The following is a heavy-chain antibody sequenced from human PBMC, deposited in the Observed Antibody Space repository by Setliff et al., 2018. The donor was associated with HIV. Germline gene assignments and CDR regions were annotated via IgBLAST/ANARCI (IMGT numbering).Heavy chain of an antibody. J-gene: IGHJ4*02. V-gene: IGHV1-69*13. CDR3: ATLDYYGSQTYNLALHY. CDR2: IIPIFGTA. CDR1: GGTFSSHA. Sequence: GASVKVSCKASGGTFSSHAISWVRQAPGQGLEWMGGIIPIFGTANYAQKFQGRVTITADESTSTAYMELSSLRSEDTAMYYCATLDYYGSQTYNLALHYWGQGTLVTVSS. D-gene: IGHD3-10*01.